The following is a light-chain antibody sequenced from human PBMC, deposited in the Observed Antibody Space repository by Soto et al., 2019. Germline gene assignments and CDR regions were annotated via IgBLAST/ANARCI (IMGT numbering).Light chain of an antibody. CDR1: SSDVGNYNL. Sequence: QSALTQPASVSGSPGQSITISCTGTSSDVGNYNLVSWYQQHAGEAPKLMIYEVNKRPSGVSSRFSGSKSGNSASLTISGLQAEDEADYYCCSQASDKLIFGGATKLTVL. CDR2: EVN. J-gene: IGLJ2*01. CDR3: CSQASDKLI. V-gene: IGLV2-23*02.